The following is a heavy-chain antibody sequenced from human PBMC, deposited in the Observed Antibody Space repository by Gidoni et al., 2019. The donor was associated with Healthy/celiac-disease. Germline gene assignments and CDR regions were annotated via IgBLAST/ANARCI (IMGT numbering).Heavy chain of an antibody. V-gene: IGHV4-39*01. Sequence: GSAPGLVKPSETLSLTSTVSGGSISSSIYYWGWSRQPPGKGLEWIGSICYSGSTYYHPSLKSRVTISVDTSKNQFSLKMSSETAADTAVYYCARQKSGSYTGPVGYWGQGTLVTVSS. D-gene: IGHD1-26*01. CDR3: ARQKSGSYTGPVGY. CDR2: ICYSGST. J-gene: IGHJ4*02. CDR1: GGSISSSIYY.